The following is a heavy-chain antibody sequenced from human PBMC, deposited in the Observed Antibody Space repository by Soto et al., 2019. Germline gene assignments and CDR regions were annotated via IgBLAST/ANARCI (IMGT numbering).Heavy chain of an antibody. CDR3: ARANMVTKIYYYYYYGMDV. J-gene: IGHJ6*02. CDR1: GFTFSSYA. CDR2: ISYDGSNK. Sequence: QVQLVESGGGVVQPGRSLRLSCAASGFTFSSYAMHWVRQAPGKGLEWVAVISYDGSNKYYADSVKGRFTISRDNSKNTLYLQMNSLRADDTAVYYCARANMVTKIYYYYYYGMDVWGQGTTVTVSS. D-gene: IGHD5-18*01. V-gene: IGHV3-30-3*01.